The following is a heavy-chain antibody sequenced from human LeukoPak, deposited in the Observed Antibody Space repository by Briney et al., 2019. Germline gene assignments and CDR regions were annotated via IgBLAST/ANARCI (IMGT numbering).Heavy chain of an antibody. CDR1: GYTFTSYY. V-gene: IGHV1-46*01. CDR3: ARAGWFGDRFDP. J-gene: IGHJ5*02. Sequence: ASVKVSCKASGYTFTSYYMHWVRQAPGQGLEWMGIINPSGGSTSYAQKFQGRVTMTRDMSTSTVYMELSSLRSEDTAVYYCARAGWFGDRFDPWGQGTLVTVSS. D-gene: IGHD3-10*01. CDR2: INPSGGST.